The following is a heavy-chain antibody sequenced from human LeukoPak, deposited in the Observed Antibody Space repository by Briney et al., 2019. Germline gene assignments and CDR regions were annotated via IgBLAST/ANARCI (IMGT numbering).Heavy chain of an antibody. V-gene: IGHV3-21*04. CDR1: GFTFSSYN. CDR2: ISSSSRYI. Sequence: GGSLRLSCAASGFTFSSYNMNWVRQAPGKGLEWVSSISSSSRYIYYADSVKGRFTISRDNAKNSLNLQMNSLRAEDTAVYYCASQREGITMVRGVLDYWGQGTLVTVSS. CDR3: ASQREGITMVRGVLDY. J-gene: IGHJ4*02. D-gene: IGHD3-10*01.